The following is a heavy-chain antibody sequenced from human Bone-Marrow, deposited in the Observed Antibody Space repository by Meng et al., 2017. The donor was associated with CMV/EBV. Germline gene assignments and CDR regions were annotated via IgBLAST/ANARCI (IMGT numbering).Heavy chain of an antibody. CDR2: IKQDGSEK. J-gene: IGHJ4*02. CDR3: ARDPYYDFWSGYYAPDY. D-gene: IGHD3-3*01. V-gene: IGHV3-7*01. CDR1: GFTFSSYW. Sequence: GESLKISCAASGFTFSSYWMSRVRQAPGKGLEWVANIKQDGSEKYYVDSVKGRFTISRDNAKNSLYLQMNSLRAEDTAVYYCARDPYYDFWSGYYAPDYWGQGTLVTVSS.